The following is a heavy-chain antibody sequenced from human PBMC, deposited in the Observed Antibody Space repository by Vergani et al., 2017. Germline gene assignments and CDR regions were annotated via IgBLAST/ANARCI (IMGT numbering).Heavy chain of an antibody. J-gene: IGHJ5*02. CDR3: AGLLGYCSSTSCLRFDP. D-gene: IGHD2-2*01. V-gene: IGHV1-69*01. CDR2: IIPIFGTA. CDR1: GGTFSSYA. Sequence: QVQLVQSGAEVKKPGSSVKVSCKASGGTFSSYAISWVRQAPGQGLEWMGGIIPIFGTANYAQKFQGRVTITADESTSTAYMELSSLRSEDTAVYYWAGLLGYCSSTSCLRFDPWGQGTLVTVSS.